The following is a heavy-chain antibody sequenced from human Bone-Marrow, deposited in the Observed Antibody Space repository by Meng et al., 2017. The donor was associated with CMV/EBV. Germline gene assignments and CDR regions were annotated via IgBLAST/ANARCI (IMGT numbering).Heavy chain of an antibody. CDR2: ITSRSDKM. V-gene: IGHV3-21*01. Sequence: GGSLRLSCAASGFTFRTYNMNWVRQAPGKGLEWVSSITSRSDKMYYRDSVRGRFTVSRDNAKNSLYLQMNSLRAEDTAVYYCARDLNYSSSWSDAFDIWGQGTMVTVSS. J-gene: IGHJ3*02. CDR1: GFTFRTYN. D-gene: IGHD6-13*01. CDR3: ARDLNYSSSWSDAFDI.